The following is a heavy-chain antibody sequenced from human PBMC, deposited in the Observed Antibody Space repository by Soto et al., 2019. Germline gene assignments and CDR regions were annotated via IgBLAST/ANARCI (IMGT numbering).Heavy chain of an antibody. Sequence: SETLSLTCTVSGGSISSGGYYWSWIRQHPGKGLEWIGYIYYSGSTYYNPSLKSRVTISVDTSKNQFSLKLSSVTAADTAVYYCARDVSGSYFDDWGQGTRVTVAS. CDR3: ARDVSGSYFDD. V-gene: IGHV4-31*03. J-gene: IGHJ4*02. D-gene: IGHD2-8*01. CDR1: GGSISSGGYY. CDR2: IYYSGST.